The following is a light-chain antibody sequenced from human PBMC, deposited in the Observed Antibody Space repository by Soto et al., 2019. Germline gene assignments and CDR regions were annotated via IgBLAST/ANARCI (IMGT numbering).Light chain of an antibody. CDR3: QQYNNWPPTWT. CDR1: QSVSSN. V-gene: IGKV3-15*01. Sequence: EILMTQSPATLSLSPGERATLSCRASQSVSSNLAWYQQKPGHAPRLLIYGASTRATGIPARFSGSGSGTEFTLTISSLQSEDFAVYYCQQYNNWPPTWTFGQGTKVELK. CDR2: GAS. J-gene: IGKJ1*01.